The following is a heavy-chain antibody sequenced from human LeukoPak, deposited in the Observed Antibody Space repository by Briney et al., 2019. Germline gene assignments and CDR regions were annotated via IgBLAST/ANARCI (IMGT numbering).Heavy chain of an antibody. Sequence: PSETLSLTCTVSGGSISSYYWSWIRQPAGKGLEWIGRIYTSGSTNYNPSLKSRVTMSVDTSKNQFPLKPSSVTAADTAVYYCAREPASGWFDPWGQGTLVTVSS. J-gene: IGHJ5*02. D-gene: IGHD7-27*01. CDR2: IYTSGST. V-gene: IGHV4-4*07. CDR1: GGSISSYY. CDR3: AREPASGWFDP.